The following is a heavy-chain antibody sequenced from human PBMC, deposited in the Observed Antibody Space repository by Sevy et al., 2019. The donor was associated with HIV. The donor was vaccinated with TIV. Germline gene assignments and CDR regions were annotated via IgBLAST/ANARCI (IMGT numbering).Heavy chain of an antibody. CDR3: ARGQTTVVTPALGYYYFDY. CDR1: GGSFSGYY. D-gene: IGHD4-17*01. V-gene: IGHV4-34*01. J-gene: IGHJ4*02. Sequence: SETLSLTCAVYGGSFSGYYWSWIRQPPGKGLEWIGEINHSGSTNYNPSLKSRVTISVDTSKNQFSQKLSSVTAADTAVYYCARGQTTVVTPALGYYYFDYWGQGTLVTVSS. CDR2: INHSGST.